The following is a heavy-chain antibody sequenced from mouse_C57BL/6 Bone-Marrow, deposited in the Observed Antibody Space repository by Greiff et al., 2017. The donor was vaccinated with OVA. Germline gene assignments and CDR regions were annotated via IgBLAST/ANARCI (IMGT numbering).Heavy chain of an antibody. CDR2: SRNKANDYTT. CDR3: ARDAYYYYGSSWYFDV. D-gene: IGHD1-1*01. J-gene: IGHJ1*03. Sequence: EVKLMESGGGLVQSGRSLRLSCATSGFTFSDFYMEWVRQAPGKGLEWIAASRNKANDYTTEYSASVKGRFIVSRDTSQSILYLQMNALRAEDTAIYYCARDAYYYYGSSWYFDVWGTGTTVTVSS. V-gene: IGHV7-1*01. CDR1: GFTFSDFY.